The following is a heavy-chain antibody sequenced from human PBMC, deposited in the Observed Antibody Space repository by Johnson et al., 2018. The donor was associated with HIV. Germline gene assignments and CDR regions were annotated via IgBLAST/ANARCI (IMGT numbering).Heavy chain of an antibody. V-gene: IGHV3-7*04. J-gene: IGHJ3*02. CDR2: IKQAGSEK. Sequence: VQLVESGGGLVQPGGSLRLSCAASGFTFSSYWMTWVRQAPGKGLEWVANIKQAGSEKYYVDSVKGRFTISRDNAKNSLYLQMKSLRAEDTAVYYCARAYYTFWSGYDAFDIWGQGTMVTVSS. D-gene: IGHD3-3*01. CDR1: GFTFSSYW. CDR3: ARAYYTFWSGYDAFDI.